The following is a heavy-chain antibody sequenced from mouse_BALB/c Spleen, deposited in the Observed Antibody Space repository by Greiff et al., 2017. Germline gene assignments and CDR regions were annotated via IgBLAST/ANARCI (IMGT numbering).Heavy chain of an antibody. J-gene: IGHJ1*01. Sequence: VQLQQSGAELVKPGASVKLSCKASGYTFTSYYMYWVKQRPGQGLEWIGGINPSNGGTNFNEKFKSKATLTVDKSSSTAYMQLSSLTSEDSAVYYCTRSLYYGSPYWYFDVWGAGTTVTVSS. CDR2: INPSNGGT. D-gene: IGHD1-1*01. V-gene: IGHV1S81*02. CDR3: TRSLYYGSPYWYFDV. CDR1: GYTFTSYY.